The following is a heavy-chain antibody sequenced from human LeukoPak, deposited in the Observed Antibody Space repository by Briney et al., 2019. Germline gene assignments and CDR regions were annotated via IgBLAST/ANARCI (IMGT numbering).Heavy chain of an antibody. Sequence: NPSETLSLTCTVSGGSASSGSYYWSWIRQPPGKGLEWIGYIYYSGSTNYNPSLKSRVTISVDTSKNQFSLKLSSVTAADTAVYYCARDLTGYGVLNWGQGTLVTVSS. CDR2: IYYSGST. V-gene: IGHV4-61*01. D-gene: IGHD4-17*01. CDR1: GGSASSGSYY. CDR3: ARDLTGYGVLN. J-gene: IGHJ4*02.